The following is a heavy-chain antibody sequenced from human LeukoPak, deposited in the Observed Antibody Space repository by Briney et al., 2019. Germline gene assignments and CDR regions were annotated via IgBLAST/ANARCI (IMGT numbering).Heavy chain of an antibody. J-gene: IGHJ3*02. CDR1: GFTFSNYW. D-gene: IGHD6-13*01. V-gene: IGHV3-7*03. CDR3: ARANSSSWYESAFDI. CDR2: IKQDGSEK. Sequence: NPGGSLRLSCAASGFTFSNYWMSWVRQAPGKGLEWVANIKQDGSEKYYVDSVKGRFTISRDNAKNSLYLQMNSLRAEDTAVYYCARANSSSWYESAFDIWGQGTMVTVSS.